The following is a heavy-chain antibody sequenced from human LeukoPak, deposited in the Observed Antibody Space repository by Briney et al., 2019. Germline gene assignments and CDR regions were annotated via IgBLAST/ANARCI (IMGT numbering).Heavy chain of an antibody. J-gene: IGHJ4*02. V-gene: IGHV3-30*02. CDR3: AKMCPLLSSTSCYNY. Sequence: AGSLRLSCAAPGFTFSSYGMHWVRQAPGKGLEWVAFIRYDESNKYYADSVKGRFTISRDNSKNTLYLQMNSLRAEDTAVYYCAKMCPLLSSTSCYNYWGQGTLVTVSS. D-gene: IGHD2-2*02. CDR1: GFTFSSYG. CDR2: IRYDESNK.